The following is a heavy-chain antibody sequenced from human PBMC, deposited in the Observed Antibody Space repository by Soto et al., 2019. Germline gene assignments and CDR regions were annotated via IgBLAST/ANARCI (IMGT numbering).Heavy chain of an antibody. J-gene: IGHJ6*02. CDR1: GFTFSSYG. CDR2: IWYDGSNK. Sequence: QVQLVESGGGVVQPGRSLRLSCAASGFTFSSYGMHWVRQAPGKGLEWVAVIWYDGSNKYYADSVKGRFTISRDNSKKTLDLQMNSLRAEDTAVYYCERGDSSCWSLLDGMDVWGQGATVTVSS. D-gene: IGHD6-19*01. V-gene: IGHV3-33*01. CDR3: ERGDSSCWSLLDGMDV.